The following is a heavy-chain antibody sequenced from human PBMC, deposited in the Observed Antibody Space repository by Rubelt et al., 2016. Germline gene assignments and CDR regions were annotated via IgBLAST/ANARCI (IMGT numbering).Heavy chain of an antibody. Sequence: SGGGVVQPGRSLRLSCAASGFTFSSYGMHWVRQAPGKGLEWVAVIWYDGSNKYYADSVKGRFTISRDNSKNTLYLQMNSLRAEDTAVYYCARDGYYDVWSGYYTRNYYYYYGMDVWGQGTTVTVSS. CDR1: GFTFSSYG. CDR3: ARDGYYDVWSGYYTRNYYYYYGMDV. CDR2: IWYDGSNK. D-gene: IGHD3-3*01. J-gene: IGHJ6*02. V-gene: IGHV3-33*01.